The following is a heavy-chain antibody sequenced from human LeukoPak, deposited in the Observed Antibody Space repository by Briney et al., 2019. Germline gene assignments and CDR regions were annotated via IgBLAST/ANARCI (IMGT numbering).Heavy chain of an antibody. J-gene: IGHJ3*02. V-gene: IGHV3-30*03. Sequence: TGGSLRLSCAASGFTFSSYGMHWVRQAPGKGLEWVAVISYDGSNKYYADSVKGRFTISRDNSKNTLYLQMNSLRAEETAVYYCVVDAFDIWGQGTMVTVSS. CDR3: VVDAFDI. CDR2: ISYDGSNK. CDR1: GFTFSSYG. D-gene: IGHD6-6*01.